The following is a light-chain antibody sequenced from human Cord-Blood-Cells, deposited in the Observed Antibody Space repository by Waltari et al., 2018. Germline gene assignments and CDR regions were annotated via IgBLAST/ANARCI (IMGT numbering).Light chain of an antibody. CDR2: SNN. CDR3: AAWDDSLNGWV. CDR1: SSNIGSNT. Sequence: QSVLTQPPSASGTPGQRVTISCSGSSSNIGSNTVNWYQQLPGTAPKLLSYSNNQRHSAVPDLYSGSSSGTSASLAISGLQSEDEADYYCAAWDDSLNGWVFGGGTKLTVL. J-gene: IGLJ3*02. V-gene: IGLV1-44*01.